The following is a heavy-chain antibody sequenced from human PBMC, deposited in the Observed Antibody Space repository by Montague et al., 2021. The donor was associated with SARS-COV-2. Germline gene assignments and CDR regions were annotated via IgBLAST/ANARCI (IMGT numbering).Heavy chain of an antibody. CDR2: INQGGAP. CDR1: RGSFSNYY. CDR3: ARGRPVQGSFRHFDSISSGALDI. V-gene: IGHV4-34*01. Sequence: SETLSLTCAVSRGSFSNYYWTWTRQSPGKGLEWIGEINQGGAPXXTPSXXXRVTISLDTSKKQISLNLNSVTVADTAVFFCARGRPVQGSFRHFDSISSGALDIWAQGSLVIVSS. D-gene: IGHD3-9*01. J-gene: IGHJ3*02.